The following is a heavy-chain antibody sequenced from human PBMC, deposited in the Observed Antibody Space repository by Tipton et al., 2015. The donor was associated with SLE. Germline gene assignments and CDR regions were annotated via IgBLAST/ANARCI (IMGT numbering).Heavy chain of an antibody. CDR3: ARPHIMAAAGDQAPTAFDI. V-gene: IGHV4-31*03. D-gene: IGHD6-13*01. CDR2: IHYRRNT. Sequence: TLSLTCTVSGDSISSGGYYWSWIRQHPGKGLEYIGYIHYRRNTYYNPSLRSRVFISVDTSKNQFSLKLSSVTAADTAVYYCARPHIMAAAGDQAPTAFDIWGQGTMVTVSS. CDR1: GDSISSGGYY. J-gene: IGHJ3*02.